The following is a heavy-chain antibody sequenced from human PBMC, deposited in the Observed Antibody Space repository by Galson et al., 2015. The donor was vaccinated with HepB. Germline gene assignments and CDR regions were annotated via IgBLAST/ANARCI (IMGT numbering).Heavy chain of an antibody. Sequence: SLRLSCAASGFTFSNYSMNWVRQAPGKGLEWVSSISSRNKHIFYADSVKGRFTISRDNAKSSLYLLMDSLRVDDTATYYCGRYRGSEMATTHRGQGTLLTVSS. V-gene: IGHV3-21*01. D-gene: IGHD5-24*01. CDR3: GRYRGSEMATTH. CDR1: GFTFSNYS. CDR2: ISSRNKHI. J-gene: IGHJ4*02.